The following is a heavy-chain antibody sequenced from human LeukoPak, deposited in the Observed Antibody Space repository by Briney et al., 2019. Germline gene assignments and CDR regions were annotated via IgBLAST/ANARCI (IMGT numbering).Heavy chain of an antibody. V-gene: IGHV3-7*01. D-gene: IGHD3-10*01. Sequence: GGSLRLSCAASGFIFNNYWMTWVRQTPGKGLEFVANIKEDGSEIFYLDSVKGRFTISRDNAKNSLYLQMNSLRVEDTAVYYCGRSPDGVDSWGQGTLVTVSS. CDR3: GRSPDGVDS. CDR1: GFIFNNYW. CDR2: IKEDGSEI. J-gene: IGHJ4*02.